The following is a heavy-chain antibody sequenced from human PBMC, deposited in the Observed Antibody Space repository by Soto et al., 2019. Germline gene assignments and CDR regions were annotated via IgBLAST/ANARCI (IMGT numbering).Heavy chain of an antibody. CDR1: GGSISSYY. J-gene: IGHJ4*02. Sequence: PSETLSFTCTVSGGSISSYYWSWIRQPPGKGLEWIGYIYYSGSTNYNPSLKSRVTISVDTSKNQFSLKLSSVTAADTAVYYCAWNSSQLLDYWGQGTLVTVSS. CDR2: IYYSGST. D-gene: IGHD6-13*01. CDR3: AWNSSQLLDY. V-gene: IGHV4-59*01.